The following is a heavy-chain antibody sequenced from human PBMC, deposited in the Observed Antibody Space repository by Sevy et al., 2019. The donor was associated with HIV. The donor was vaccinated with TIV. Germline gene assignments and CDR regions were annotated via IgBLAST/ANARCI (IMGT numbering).Heavy chain of an antibody. J-gene: IGHJ4*02. CDR1: GFTFSSYG. CDR2: IWYDGSNK. V-gene: IGHV3-33*01. Sequence: GGSLRLSCAASGFTFSSYGMHWVRQAPGKGLGWVAVIWYDGSNKYYADSVKGRFTISRDNSKNTLYLQMNSLSAEDTAVYYCARDSLDTAMVTTHREAPFDYWGQGTLVTVSS. D-gene: IGHD5-18*01. CDR3: ARDSLDTAMVTTHREAPFDY.